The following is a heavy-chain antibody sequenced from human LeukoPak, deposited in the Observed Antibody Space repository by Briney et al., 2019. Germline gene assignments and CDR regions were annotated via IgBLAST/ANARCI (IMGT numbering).Heavy chain of an antibody. CDR3: ARCPSGGSSVAEDAFDI. Sequence: PSQTLSLTCTVSGGSISSGSYYWSWIRQPAGKGLEWIGRIYTSGSTNYNPSLKSRVTISVDTSKHQSSLKLSSVPAANPAVYYCARCPSGGSSVAEDAFDIGGQGTMVTVFS. CDR2: IYTSGST. D-gene: IGHD1-26*01. CDR1: GGSISSGSYY. V-gene: IGHV4-61*02. J-gene: IGHJ3*02.